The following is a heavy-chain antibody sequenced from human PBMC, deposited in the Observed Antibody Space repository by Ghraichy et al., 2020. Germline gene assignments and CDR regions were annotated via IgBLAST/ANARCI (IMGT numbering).Heavy chain of an antibody. CDR1: GFTFSSYE. CDR3: ARSGAYDSSGYRA. D-gene: IGHD3-22*01. Sequence: GSLRLSCAASGFTFSSYEMNWVRQAPGKGLEWVSYISSSGSTIYYADAVKGRFTISRDNAKNSLYLQMNSLRAEDTAVYYCARSGAYDSSGYRAWGQGTLVTVSS. V-gene: IGHV3-48*03. CDR2: ISSSGSTI. J-gene: IGHJ5*02.